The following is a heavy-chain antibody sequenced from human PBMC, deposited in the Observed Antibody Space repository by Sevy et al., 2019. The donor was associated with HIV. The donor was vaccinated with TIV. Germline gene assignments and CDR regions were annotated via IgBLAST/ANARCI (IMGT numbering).Heavy chain of an antibody. CDR2: INGDGSST. V-gene: IGHV3-74*01. J-gene: IGHJ4*02. CDR1: GFTFNTYW. Sequence: GGSLRLSCVASGFTFNTYWMHWVRQAPGKGLVWVSRINGDGSSTTYADFVKGRFTVSRDNAKNTLHLQMNSLRAEDTSVYYCARGGWGDYYYGSGVDYWGQGTLVTASS. CDR3: ARGGWGDYYYGSGVDY. D-gene: IGHD3-10*01.